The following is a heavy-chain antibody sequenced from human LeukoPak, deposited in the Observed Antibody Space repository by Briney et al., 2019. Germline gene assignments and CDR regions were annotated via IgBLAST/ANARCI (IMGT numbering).Heavy chain of an antibody. CDR2: ISSSSSYI. J-gene: IGHJ4*02. CDR1: GFTFSSYS. D-gene: IGHD3-22*01. CDR3: ARGVGSAYYYYFDY. V-gene: IGHV3-21*01. Sequence: GGSLRLSCTTSGFTFSSYSMNWVRQAPGKGLEWGSFISSSSSYIYYADSVKGRFTISRDNAKNSLYLQMSSLRAEDAAVYYCARGVGSAYYYYFDYWGQGTLVTVSS.